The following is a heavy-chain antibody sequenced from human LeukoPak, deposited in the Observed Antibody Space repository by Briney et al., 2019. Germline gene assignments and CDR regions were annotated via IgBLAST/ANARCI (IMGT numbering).Heavy chain of an antibody. D-gene: IGHD3-22*01. J-gene: IGHJ4*02. V-gene: IGHV4-59*08. Sequence: PSETLSLTCTVSGGSISSYYWSWIRQPPGKGLEWIGYIYYSGSTNYNPSLKSRVTISVDTSKNQFSLKLSSVTAADTAVYYCARLVGPYHDSSGYQDYWGQGTLVTVSS. CDR3: ARLVGPYHDSSGYQDY. CDR1: GGSISSYY. CDR2: IYYSGST.